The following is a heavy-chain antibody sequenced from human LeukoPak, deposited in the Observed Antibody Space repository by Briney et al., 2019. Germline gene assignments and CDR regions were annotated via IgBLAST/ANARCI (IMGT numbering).Heavy chain of an antibody. D-gene: IGHD2-21*01. CDR1: GFTFSSYW. J-gene: IGHJ1*01. V-gene: IGHV3-74*01. CDR3: ARDEFNSKFFQH. Sequence: GGSLRLSCAASGFTFSSYWMHWVRQAPGKGLVWVSRINSDGSSTSYADSVKGRFTISRDNAKSTLYLQMNSLRAEDTAVYFCARDEFNSKFFQHWGQGTLVTVSS. CDR2: INSDGSST.